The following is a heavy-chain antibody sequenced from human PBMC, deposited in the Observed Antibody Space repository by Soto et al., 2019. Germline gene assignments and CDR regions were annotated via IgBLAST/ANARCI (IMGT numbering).Heavy chain of an antibody. CDR1: GFTFTRYS. J-gene: IGHJ4*02. CDR2: ISSTTNYI. Sequence: AGSLRLSCAASGFTFTRYSMNWVRQAPGKGLEWVSSISSTTNYIYYADSMKGRFTVSRDNAKNSVYLEMSSLSAEDTAVYYCARESEDLTSNFDYWGQGTLVTVSS. CDR3: ARESEDLTSNFDY. V-gene: IGHV3-21*01.